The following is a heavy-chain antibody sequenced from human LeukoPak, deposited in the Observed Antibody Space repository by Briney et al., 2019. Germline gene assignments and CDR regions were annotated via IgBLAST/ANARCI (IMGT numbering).Heavy chain of an antibody. Sequence: PGGSLRLSCAASGFTFSSYAMSWVRQAPGKGLEWVSSISSSGGNTYYADSVKGRFTISRDNSKNTLYLQMSSLRAEDTAVYYCAKRDRPRSGGCSAPYYFDYWGQGTLVTVSS. J-gene: IGHJ4*02. CDR2: ISSSGGNT. V-gene: IGHV3-23*01. CDR3: AKRDRPRSGGCSAPYYFDY. D-gene: IGHD2-15*01. CDR1: GFTFSSYA.